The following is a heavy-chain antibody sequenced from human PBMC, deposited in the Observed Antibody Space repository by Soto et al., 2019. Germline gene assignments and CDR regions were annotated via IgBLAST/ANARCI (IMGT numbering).Heavy chain of an antibody. CDR3: ARDAGDTVGATSHGYYFDY. D-gene: IGHD1-26*01. V-gene: IGHV4-30-4*01. J-gene: IGHJ4*02. Sequence: QVQLQESGPGLVKPSQTLSLTCTVSGGSISSGDYYWSWIRQPPGKGLEWIGYIYYSGSTYYNPSLKSRVTISVDTSKNQFSLKLSSVTAADTAVYYCARDAGDTVGATSHGYYFDYWGQGTLVTVSS. CDR1: GGSISSGDYY. CDR2: IYYSGST.